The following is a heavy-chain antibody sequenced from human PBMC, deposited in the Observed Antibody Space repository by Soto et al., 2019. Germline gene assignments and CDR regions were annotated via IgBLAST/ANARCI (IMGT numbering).Heavy chain of an antibody. V-gene: IGHV3-13*01. CDR2: FGATGYT. D-gene: IGHD4-17*01. CDR1: GFTLSSYD. Sequence: VQVVESGGGLVQPGGSLRLSCAASGFTLSSYDMHWVRQPAGKGLEWVSAFGATGYTYYPGSVKGRFTVSRESTKNSFYLQMNSLRAEDTAVYFCARGGYGGNNWYFDLWGRGTLVTVSS. CDR3: ARGGYGGNNWYFDL. J-gene: IGHJ2*01.